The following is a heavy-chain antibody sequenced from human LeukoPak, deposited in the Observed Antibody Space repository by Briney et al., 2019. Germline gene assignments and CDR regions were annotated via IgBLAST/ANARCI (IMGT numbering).Heavy chain of an antibody. J-gene: IGHJ4*02. CDR2: ISSSSSTI. CDR1: GFTFSSYS. V-gene: IGHV3-48*01. Sequence: GGSLRLSCAASGFTFSSYSMNWVRQAPGKGLEWVSYISSSSSTIYYADSVKGRFTISRDNAKNSLYLQMNSLRAEDTAVYYCASGVLAAMVPDYWGQGILVTISS. CDR3: ASGVLAAMVPDY. D-gene: IGHD5-18*01.